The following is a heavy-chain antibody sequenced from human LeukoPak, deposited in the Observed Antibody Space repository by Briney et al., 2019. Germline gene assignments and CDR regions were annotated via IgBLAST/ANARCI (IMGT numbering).Heavy chain of an antibody. D-gene: IGHD4-17*01. J-gene: IGHJ4*02. CDR3: ANVDGYYFDY. CDR2: ISYDGSNK. V-gene: IGHV3-30*18. Sequence: GGSLRLSCAASGFTFSSYGMHWVRQAPGKGLEWVAVISYDGSNKYYADSVKGRFTISRDNSKNTLYLQMNSLRAEDTAVYYCANVDGYYFDYWGQGTLVTVSS. CDR1: GFTFSSYG.